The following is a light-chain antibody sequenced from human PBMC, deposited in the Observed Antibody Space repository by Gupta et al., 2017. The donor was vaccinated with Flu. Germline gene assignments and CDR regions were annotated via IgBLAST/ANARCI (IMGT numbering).Light chain of an antibody. V-gene: IGLV3-19*01. CDR2: GKN. CDR1: SLRLYY. Sequence: GQTVSITCQGDSLRLYYATWYQRRPGQAPLLVFFGKNNRPSGIPDRFSGSSSGNTASLTITGAQAEDEADYYCSSRDSSGYLVVFGGGTKLTFL. J-gene: IGLJ2*01. CDR3: SSRDSSGYLVV.